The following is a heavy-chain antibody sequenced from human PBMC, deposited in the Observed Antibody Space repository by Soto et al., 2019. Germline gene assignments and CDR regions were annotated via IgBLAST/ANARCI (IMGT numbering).Heavy chain of an antibody. CDR3: APLSGDFLTGIY. D-gene: IGHD3-9*01. Sequence: PGGSLRLSCAASGFTFSNYAMNWVRQAPGKGLEWVSAISGSGGRTYYADSVKGRFTISRDNSKNTVYLQMNSLRAEDTAVYYCAPLSGDFLTGIYWGQGTLVTVSS. V-gene: IGHV3-23*01. CDR1: GFTFSNYA. J-gene: IGHJ4*02. CDR2: ISGSGGRT.